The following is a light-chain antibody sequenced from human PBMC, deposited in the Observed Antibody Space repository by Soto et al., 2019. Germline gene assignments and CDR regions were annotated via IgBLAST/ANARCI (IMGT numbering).Light chain of an antibody. CDR1: QSVLCSSNNKNY. Sequence: DIVMTQSPDSLAVSLGERATINCTSSQSVLCSSNNKNYLAWYQQKPGQPPKLLIYWASTRESGVPDRFSGSGSGTDFTLTISSLQAEDVAVYYCQQYYTTPPTFGQGTKVEIK. V-gene: IGKV4-1*01. CDR3: QQYYTTPPT. CDR2: WAS. J-gene: IGKJ1*01.